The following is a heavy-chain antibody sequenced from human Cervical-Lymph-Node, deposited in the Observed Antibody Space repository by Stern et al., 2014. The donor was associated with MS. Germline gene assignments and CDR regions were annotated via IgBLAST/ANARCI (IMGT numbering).Heavy chain of an antibody. CDR3: AKRRYCSSTSCYFDN. V-gene: IGHV3-23*04. CDR2: ISGSGGST. D-gene: IGHD2-2*01. J-gene: IGHJ4*02. CDR1: GYTFTSYA. Sequence: EVQLVESGGGLEQPGGSLRLSCAASGYTFTSYAMNWVRQAPGKGLEWVSSISGSGGSTYYADYLKGRVTISSDKSTNTPYLQLNSLRAKDTAIYYYAKRRYCSSTSCYFDNWGQGTMVTVSS.